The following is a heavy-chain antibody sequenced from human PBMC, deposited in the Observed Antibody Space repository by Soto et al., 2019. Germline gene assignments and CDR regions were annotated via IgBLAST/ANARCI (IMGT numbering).Heavy chain of an antibody. CDR3: ARSSPGGNTGDY. Sequence: TSETLSLTCTVSGGSISSGGYYWSWIRQHPGKGLEWIGYIYYSGSTYYNPSLKSRVTISVDTSKNQFSLKLSSVTAADTAVYYCARSSPGGNTGDYWGQGTLVTVSS. CDR1: GGSISSGGYY. D-gene: IGHD5-18*01. J-gene: IGHJ4*02. V-gene: IGHV4-31*03. CDR2: IYYSGST.